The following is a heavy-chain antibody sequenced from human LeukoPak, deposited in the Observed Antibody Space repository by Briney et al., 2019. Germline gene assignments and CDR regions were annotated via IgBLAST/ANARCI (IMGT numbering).Heavy chain of an antibody. Sequence: SGTLSLTCTVSGGSVSSGSYYWSWIRQPPGKGLEWIGYIYYSGSTNYNPSLKSRVTISVDTSKNQFSLKLSSVTAADTAMYYCARDRWFDPWGQGTLVTVSS. CDR3: ARDRWFDP. J-gene: IGHJ5*02. CDR1: GGSVSSGSYY. CDR2: IYYSGST. V-gene: IGHV4-61*01.